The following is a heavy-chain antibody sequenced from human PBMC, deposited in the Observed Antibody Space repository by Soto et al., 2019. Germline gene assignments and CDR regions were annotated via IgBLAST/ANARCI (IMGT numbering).Heavy chain of an antibody. CDR1: GFTFSSYS. V-gene: IGHV3-48*02. CDR2: ISSSSSTI. J-gene: IGHJ6*02. Sequence: GGSLRLSCAASGFTFSSYSMNWVRQAPGKGLEWVSYISSSSSTIYYADSVKGRFTISRDNAKNSLYLQMNSLRDEDTAVYYCARDRSEQWLQASRYGIDVWGQGTTVTVSS. CDR3: ARDRSEQWLQASRYGIDV. D-gene: IGHD6-19*01.